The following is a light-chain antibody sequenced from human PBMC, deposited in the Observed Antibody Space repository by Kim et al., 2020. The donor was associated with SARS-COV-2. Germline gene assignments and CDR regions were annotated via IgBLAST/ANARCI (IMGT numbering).Light chain of an antibody. CDR2: EVS. CDR3: SSYTSSSTWV. J-gene: IGLJ3*02. CDR1: SSDVGGYNY. V-gene: IGLV2-14*01. Sequence: GQSITISCTGTSSDVGGYNYVSWYQQHPGKAAKLMIYEVSKRPSGVSNRFSGSKSGNTASLTISGLQAEDEADYYCSSYTSSSTWVFGGGTQLTVL.